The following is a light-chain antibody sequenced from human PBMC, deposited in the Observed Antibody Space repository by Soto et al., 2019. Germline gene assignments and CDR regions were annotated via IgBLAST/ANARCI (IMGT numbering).Light chain of an antibody. J-gene: IGKJ1*01. CDR3: QQSYSNPAWT. CDR2: AAS. Sequence: DIQMTQSPSSLSASVGDRVTITCRASQSISSYLNWYQQRPGKAPELLIYAASSLQSGVPSRFSGSGSGADFTLTISSLQPEDFATYYCQQSYSNPAWTFGQGTKVEIK. CDR1: QSISSY. V-gene: IGKV1-39*01.